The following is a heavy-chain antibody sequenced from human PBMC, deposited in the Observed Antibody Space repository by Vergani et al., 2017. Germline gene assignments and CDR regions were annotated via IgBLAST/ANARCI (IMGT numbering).Heavy chain of an antibody. Sequence: EVQLVESGGGLVQPGGSLRLSCAASGFTFSSYWMSWVRQAPGKGLEWVANIKQDGSEKYYVDSVKRRFTISRDNAKNSLYLQMNSLRAEDTAVYYCARGKTYYYGSGSYCDFDYWGQGTLVTVSS. CDR1: GFTFSSYW. V-gene: IGHV3-7*03. D-gene: IGHD3-10*01. CDR3: ARGKTYYYGSGSYCDFDY. CDR2: IKQDGSEK. J-gene: IGHJ4*02.